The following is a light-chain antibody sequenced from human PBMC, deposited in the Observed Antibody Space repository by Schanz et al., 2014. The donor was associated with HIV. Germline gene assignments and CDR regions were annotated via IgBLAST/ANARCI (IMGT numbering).Light chain of an antibody. CDR1: SSNIGSNT. V-gene: IGLV1-40*01. CDR3: LSFDSTLRVFV. Sequence: QSVLTQPPSASGTPGQRVTISCSGSSSNIGSNTVNWYQQLPGAAPKLLIYGDNSRPSGVPDRFSGSKSGTSASLAITGLQAEDEADYYCLSFDSTLRVFVFGSGTKLTVL. CDR2: GDN. J-gene: IGLJ1*01.